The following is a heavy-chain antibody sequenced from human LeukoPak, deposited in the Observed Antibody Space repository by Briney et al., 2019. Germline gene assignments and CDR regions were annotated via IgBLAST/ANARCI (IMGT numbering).Heavy chain of an antibody. V-gene: IGHV4-59*08. CDR1: GGSISSYY. CDR2: IYYSGST. Sequence: PSETLSLTCTVSGGSISSYYWSWIRQPPGKGLEWIGCIYYSGSTNYNPSLKSRVTISVDTSKNQFSLKLSSVTAADTAVYYCARHMQEMATIPVYYFDYWGQGTLVTVSS. D-gene: IGHD5-24*01. CDR3: ARHMQEMATIPVYYFDY. J-gene: IGHJ4*02.